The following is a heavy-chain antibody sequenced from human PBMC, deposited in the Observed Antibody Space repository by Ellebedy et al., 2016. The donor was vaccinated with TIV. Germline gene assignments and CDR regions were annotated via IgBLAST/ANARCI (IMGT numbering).Heavy chain of an antibody. J-gene: IGHJ4*02. Sequence: GESLKISCAASGFTFSRYWMHWVRQAPGKGLEWVSRSYTDGSSTNYADSVKGRFTISRDNAKNSLSRQMNSLRAEETALYYCANVPGGVLWFGELSNEYYFDCWGQGTLVTVSS. CDR1: GFTFSRYW. CDR3: ANVPGGVLWFGELSNEYYFDC. V-gene: IGHV3-74*01. CDR2: SYTDGSST. D-gene: IGHD3-10*01.